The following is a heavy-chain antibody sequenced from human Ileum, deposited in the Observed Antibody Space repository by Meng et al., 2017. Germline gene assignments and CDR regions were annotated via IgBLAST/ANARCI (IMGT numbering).Heavy chain of an antibody. CDR2: ISNSGKT. CDR3: ARGTGDIRVGFDY. CDR1: GESIGNSKW. J-gene: IGHJ4*02. V-gene: IGHV4-4*02. Sequence: QMHIPEAGPGLVRPSGTLSLAVAVPGESIGNSKWWSWVRQPPGKGLEWIGEISNSGKTVYSPSLKSRVRISLDKSNNQFSLSMTSVTAADTAVYYCARGTGDIRVGFDYWGQGTLVTVSS. D-gene: IGHD7-27*01.